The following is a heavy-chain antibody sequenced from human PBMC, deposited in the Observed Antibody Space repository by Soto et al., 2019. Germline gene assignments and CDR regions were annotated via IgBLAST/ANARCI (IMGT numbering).Heavy chain of an antibody. CDR2: IYHRGNT. Sequence: SETLSLTCTVYGGSFSSFYWSWVRQPPGKGLEWIGEIYHRGNTDYNPSLKSRVTISVDTSKNQFSLKLSSVTAADTAVYYCARERPDGARLDPWGQGTLVTVSS. V-gene: IGHV4-34*01. CDR3: ARERPDGARLDP. J-gene: IGHJ5*02. CDR1: GGSFSSFY. D-gene: IGHD6-6*01.